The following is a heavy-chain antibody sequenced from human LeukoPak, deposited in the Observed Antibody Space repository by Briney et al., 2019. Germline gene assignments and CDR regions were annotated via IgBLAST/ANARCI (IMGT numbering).Heavy chain of an antibody. CDR2: ISGSGRST. CDR1: GFTFRSYA. V-gene: IGHV3-23*01. J-gene: IGHJ4*02. Sequence: GGSLRLSCAASGFTFRSYAMSWVRQAPGKGLEWVSAISGSGRSTYYADSVKGRFTISRDNSKNTLYLQMNSLRAEDTAIYYCAKDQGFGDPPSDYWGQGTLVTVSS. CDR3: AKDQGFGDPPSDY. D-gene: IGHD3-10*01.